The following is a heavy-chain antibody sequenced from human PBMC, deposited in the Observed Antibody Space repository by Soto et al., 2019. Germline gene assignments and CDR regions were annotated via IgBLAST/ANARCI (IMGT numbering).Heavy chain of an antibody. D-gene: IGHD3-9*01. CDR3: ATSPRRYDILTRSALDI. V-gene: IGHV1-69*01. Sequence: QVQLVQSGAEVKKPGSSVKVSCKASGGTFSSYAISWVRQAPGQGLEWMGGIIPIFGTANYAQKFQGRVTITADQSTSTAYMELSSLRSEDTAVYYCATSPRRYDILTRSALDIWGQGTMVTVSS. CDR2: IIPIFGTA. CDR1: GGTFSSYA. J-gene: IGHJ3*02.